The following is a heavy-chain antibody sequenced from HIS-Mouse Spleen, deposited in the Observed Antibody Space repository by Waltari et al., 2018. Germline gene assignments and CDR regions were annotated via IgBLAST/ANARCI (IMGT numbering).Heavy chain of an antibody. V-gene: IGHV1-8*01. CDR2: MNPNSGNT. J-gene: IGHJ3*02. Sequence: QVQLVQSGAEVKKPGASVKVSCKASGYTFTSSDINWVRQATGQGLEWMGWMNPNSGNTGYAQKFQGRVTITADKSTSTAYMELSSLRSEDTAVYYCARGEPPHHDAFDIWGQGTMVTVSS. CDR3: ARGEPPHHDAFDI. D-gene: IGHD1-1*01. CDR1: GYTFTSSD.